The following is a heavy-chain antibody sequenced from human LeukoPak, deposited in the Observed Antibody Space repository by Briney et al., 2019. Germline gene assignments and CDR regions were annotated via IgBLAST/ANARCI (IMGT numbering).Heavy chain of an antibody. CDR3: AKDSLYGSGSYYNFYGMDV. CDR1: GFTFNSYG. CDR2: IRYDGSNK. V-gene: IGHV3-30*02. J-gene: IGHJ6*02. D-gene: IGHD3-10*01. Sequence: GGSLRISCAASGFTFNSYGMHWVRQAPGKGLEWVAFIRYDGSNKYYADSVKGRFTISRDNSKNTLYLQMNSLRAEDTAVYYCAKDSLYGSGSYYNFYGMDVWGQGTTVTVSS.